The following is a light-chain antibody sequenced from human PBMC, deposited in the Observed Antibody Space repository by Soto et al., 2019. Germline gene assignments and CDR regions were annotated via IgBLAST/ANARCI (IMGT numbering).Light chain of an antibody. Sequence: QSVLTQSPSASASLGASVKLTSTLSSGHSSYAIAWHQQQPGKGTRYLMKLNSDGSHIQGNGIPHLFSGSSARAERYLTIASLQSEDAADYYCQTWRTGSVVFGGGTKLTVL. CDR2: LNSDGSH. J-gene: IGLJ2*01. V-gene: IGLV4-69*01. CDR3: QTWRTGSVV. CDR1: SGHSSYA.